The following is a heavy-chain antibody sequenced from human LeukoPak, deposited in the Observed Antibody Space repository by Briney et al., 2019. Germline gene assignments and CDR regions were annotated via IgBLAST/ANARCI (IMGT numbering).Heavy chain of an antibody. V-gene: IGHV1-69*13. CDR3: ARDVPGSIGTTARFDP. D-gene: IGHD1-1*01. Sequence: ASVKVSCKASGGTFSSYAISWVRQAPGQGLEWMGGIIPIFGTANYAQKFQGRVTITADESTSTAYMELRSLRSDDTAVYYCARDVPGSIGTTARFDPWGQGTLVTVSS. CDR2: IIPIFGTA. CDR1: GGTFSSYA. J-gene: IGHJ5*02.